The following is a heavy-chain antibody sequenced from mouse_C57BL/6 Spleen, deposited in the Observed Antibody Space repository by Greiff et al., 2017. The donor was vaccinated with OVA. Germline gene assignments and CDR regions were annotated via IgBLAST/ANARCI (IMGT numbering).Heavy chain of an antibody. CDR1: GFTFSSYA. J-gene: IGHJ3*01. D-gene: IGHD2-4*01. Sequence: EVMLVESGEGLVKPGGSLKLSCAASGFTFSSYAMSWVRQTPEKRLEWVAYISSGGDYIYYADTVKGRFTISRDNARNTLYLQMSSLKSEDTAMYYCTREESYDYDDGFAYWGQGTLVTVSA. V-gene: IGHV5-9-1*02. CDR3: TREESYDYDDGFAY. CDR2: ISSGGDYI.